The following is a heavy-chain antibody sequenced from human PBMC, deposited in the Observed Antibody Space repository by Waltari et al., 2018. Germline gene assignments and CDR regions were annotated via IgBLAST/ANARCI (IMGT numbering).Heavy chain of an antibody. D-gene: IGHD2-2*03. J-gene: IGHJ4*02. V-gene: IGHV3-49*03. Sequence: EVQLVESGGGLVQPGRSLKLSCKGSGFTFADHAMSWFRQAPEKGLVWVAFIRSSVYGGAKEYAASVKGRFTISRDDSKSIAYLQMNSLKTEDTAVYYCTTLDIVIIPAARPFDFWGQGTLVTVSS. CDR3: TTLDIVIIPAARPFDF. CDR2: IRSSVYGGAK. CDR1: GFTFADHA.